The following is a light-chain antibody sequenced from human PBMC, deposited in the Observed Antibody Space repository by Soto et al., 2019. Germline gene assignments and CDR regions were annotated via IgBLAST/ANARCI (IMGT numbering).Light chain of an antibody. V-gene: IGKV1-39*01. CDR3: QQSYSTPT. Sequence: DIQMTQSTSSLSASVGDRVTITCRASQTIVRALNWYQQKPGKAPKLLIYAASYLQSGVPSRFSGSGSGTDFILTISSLQPEDFATYYCQQSYSTPTFGGGTKVEIK. CDR2: AAS. CDR1: QTIVRA. J-gene: IGKJ4*01.